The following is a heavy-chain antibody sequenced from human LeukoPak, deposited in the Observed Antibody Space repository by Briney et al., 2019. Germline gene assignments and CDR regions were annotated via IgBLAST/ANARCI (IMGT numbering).Heavy chain of an antibody. CDR1: GFTFSTYA. CDR3: ARDKSYTSSADY. D-gene: IGHD6-6*01. Sequence: GRSLRLSCAASGFTFSTYALSWVRQAPGKGLEWVSSINGGGDSTNYADSVKGRFTISRDNAKNSLYLQMNSLRADDTAVYYCARDKSYTSSADYWGQGTLVTVSS. J-gene: IGHJ4*02. CDR2: INGGGDST. V-gene: IGHV3-23*01.